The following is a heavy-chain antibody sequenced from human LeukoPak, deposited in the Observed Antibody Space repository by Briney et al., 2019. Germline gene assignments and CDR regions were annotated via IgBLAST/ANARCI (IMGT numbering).Heavy chain of an antibody. CDR1: GASLSIHY. V-gene: IGHV4-34*01. D-gene: IGHD2-15*01. J-gene: IGHJ4*02. CDR3: ASGDSGGVVAAFDY. Sequence: PSQTRSLTCAVYGASLSIHYSSWNRQPPGNWLEWIGEINHSGSTNYHPSLKSRVTISVDTSKNQFSLKLSTVTAADTAVYYCASGDSGGVVAAFDYWGQGTLVTVSS. CDR2: INHSGST.